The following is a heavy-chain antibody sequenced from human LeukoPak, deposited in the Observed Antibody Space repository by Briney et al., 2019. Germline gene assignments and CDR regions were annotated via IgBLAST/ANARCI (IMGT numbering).Heavy chain of an antibody. J-gene: IGHJ4*02. CDR2: INPKSGGT. CDR1: GYTFTAYY. D-gene: IGHD3-22*01. CDR3: ARVGYYSV. V-gene: IGHV1-2*02. Sequence: ASVTVSCKASGYTFTAYYMHWVRQAPGQGLEWMGWINPKSGGTKYAQKFQGRVTMTRDTSISTAYMELSRLRSDDTAVYYCARVGYYSVWGQGTLVTVSS.